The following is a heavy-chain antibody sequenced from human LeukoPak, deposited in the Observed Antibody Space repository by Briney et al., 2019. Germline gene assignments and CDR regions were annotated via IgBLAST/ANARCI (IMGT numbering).Heavy chain of an antibody. V-gene: IGHV3-23*01. D-gene: IGHD3-10*01. CDR2: ISGSGGST. Sequence: GGSLRLSCAASGLTFSSYAMSWVRRAPGKGLEWVSAISGSGGSTYYADSVKGRFTISRDNSKNTLYLQMNSLRAEDTAVYYCAKSPEPTYYYGLPLFYYYYGMDVWGQGTTVTVSS. CDR3: AKSPEPTYYYGLPLFYYYYGMDV. J-gene: IGHJ6*02. CDR1: GLTFSSYA.